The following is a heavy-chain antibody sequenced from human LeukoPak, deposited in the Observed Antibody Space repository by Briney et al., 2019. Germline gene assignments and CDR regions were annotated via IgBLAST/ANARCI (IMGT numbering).Heavy chain of an antibody. Sequence: QSGGSLRLSCAASGFTFSSYGMHWVRQAPGKGLEWVTFIRHDGSNKYYADSVKGRFTISRDNSKNTLYLQMNRLRAEDTAVYYCAKDLGGHSSGWSGAGLRGQGTLVTVSS. D-gene: IGHD6-19*01. CDR3: AKDLGGHSSGWSGAGL. CDR2: IRHDGSNK. V-gene: IGHV3-30*02. J-gene: IGHJ4*02. CDR1: GFTFSSYG.